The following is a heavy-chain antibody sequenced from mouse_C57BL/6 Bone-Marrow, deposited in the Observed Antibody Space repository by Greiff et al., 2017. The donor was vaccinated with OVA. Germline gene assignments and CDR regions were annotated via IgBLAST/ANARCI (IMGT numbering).Heavy chain of an antibody. CDR3: ASHYDPWYFDV. J-gene: IGHJ1*03. CDR1: GYTFTSYW. D-gene: IGHD2-4*01. Sequence: VQLKQPGAELVMPGASVKLSCKASGYTFTSYWMHWVKQRPGQGLEWIGEIDPSDSYTNYNQKFKGKSTLTVDKSSSTAYMQLSSLTSEDSAVYYCASHYDPWYFDVWGTGTTVTVSS. CDR2: IDPSDSYT. V-gene: IGHV1-69*01.